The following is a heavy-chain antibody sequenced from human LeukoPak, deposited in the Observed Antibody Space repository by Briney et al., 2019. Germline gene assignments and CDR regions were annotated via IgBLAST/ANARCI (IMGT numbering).Heavy chain of an antibody. CDR3: AKDTGVVY. Sequence: PGGSLRLSCAASGFTFDDYAMHWVRQAPGKGLEWVSGISWNSGSRGYADSVKGRFTISRDNAKNSLYLQMNSLRAEDTALYYCAKDTGVVYWGQGTLVTVSS. CDR2: ISWNSGSR. V-gene: IGHV3-9*01. J-gene: IGHJ4*01. CDR1: GFTFDDYA. D-gene: IGHD2-21*01.